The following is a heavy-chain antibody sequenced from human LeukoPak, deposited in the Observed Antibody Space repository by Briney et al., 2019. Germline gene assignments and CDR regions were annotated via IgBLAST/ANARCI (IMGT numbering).Heavy chain of an antibody. Sequence: SESLSLTCAVSGASVSSSSYYWGWIPRPPGKGREWIGTVYYSGLTYHNPPLIGRVTLLVTTSNNHISLKLTSVTAADTALYYCGRQTRDNSYPRYFVSWGQGDLVTVSS. CDR2: VYYSGLT. J-gene: IGHJ4*02. D-gene: IGHD1-1*01. CDR3: GRQTRDNSYPRYFVS. V-gene: IGHV4-39*01. CDR1: GASVSSSSYY.